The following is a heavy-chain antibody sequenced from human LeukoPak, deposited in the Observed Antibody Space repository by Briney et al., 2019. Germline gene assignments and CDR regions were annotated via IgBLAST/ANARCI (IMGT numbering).Heavy chain of an antibody. Sequence: GGSLRLSCAASGFTFSSYAMSWVRQAPGKGLEWVSTISGSGGSTYYADSVKGRFTISRDNSKNTLYLQMNSLRAEDTAVYYCAKGSVKYNILTGSYFDYWGQGTLVTVSS. J-gene: IGHJ4*02. D-gene: IGHD3-9*01. CDR3: AKGSVKYNILTGSYFDY. CDR1: GFTFSSYA. CDR2: ISGSGGST. V-gene: IGHV3-23*01.